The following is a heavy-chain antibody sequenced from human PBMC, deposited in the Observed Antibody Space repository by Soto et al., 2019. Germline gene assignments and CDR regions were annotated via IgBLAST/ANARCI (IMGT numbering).Heavy chain of an antibody. CDR1: GFTFTRYS. J-gene: IGHJ4*02. V-gene: IGHV3-21*06. CDR3: ARESEDLTSNFDY. Sequence: AGSLRLSWAAFGFTFTRYSMNWVRQAPGKGLEWVSSISSTTNYIYYGDSMKGRFTVSRDNGKNSLYLEIHSLRAEDTAVYYCARESEDLTSNFDYWGQGTLVTVSS. CDR2: ISSTTNYI.